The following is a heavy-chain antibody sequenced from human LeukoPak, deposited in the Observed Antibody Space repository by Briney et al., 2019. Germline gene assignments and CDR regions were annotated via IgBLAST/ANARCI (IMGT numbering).Heavy chain of an antibody. D-gene: IGHD1-7*01. CDR3: ARDGSITGTTGEFDY. CDR2: INPNSGGT. V-gene: IGHV1-2*04. Sequence: ASAKVSCKASGYTFTGYYMHWVRQAPGQGLEWMGWINPNSGGTNYAQKFQGWVTMTRDTSISTAYMELSRLRSDDTAVYYCARDGSITGTTGEFDYWGQGTLVTVSS. J-gene: IGHJ4*02. CDR1: GYTFTGYY.